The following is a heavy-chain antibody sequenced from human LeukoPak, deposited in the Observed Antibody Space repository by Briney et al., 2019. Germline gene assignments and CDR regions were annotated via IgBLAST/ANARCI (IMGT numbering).Heavy chain of an antibody. D-gene: IGHD3-3*01. CDR2: ISSRSSYI. V-gene: IGHV3-21*01. Sequence: GGSLRLSCAASGFTFSSHSMNWVRQAPGKGLEWVSCISSRSSYIFYADSVKGRFTISRDNAKKSLYLQMNSLRAEDTAVYYCASGVNYFDYWGQGTLVTVSS. J-gene: IGHJ4*02. CDR1: GFTFSSHS. CDR3: ASGVNYFDY.